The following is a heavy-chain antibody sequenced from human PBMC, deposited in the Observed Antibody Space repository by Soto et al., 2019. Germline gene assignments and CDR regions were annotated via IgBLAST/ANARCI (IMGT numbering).Heavy chain of an antibody. Sequence: QVQLVQSGAEGKEPGASGKVSCKASGYTFTDYRMHWVRQAPGQGIEWMGMINPSGGSTTYAQKFQGRGTMTRDTSTTTVYMELSSLRSEEKAVYYCARERGAWGQGTLVSVSS. D-gene: IGHD1-26*01. CDR3: ARERGA. CDR1: GYTFTDYR. CDR2: INPSGGST. V-gene: IGHV1-46*01. J-gene: IGHJ4*02.